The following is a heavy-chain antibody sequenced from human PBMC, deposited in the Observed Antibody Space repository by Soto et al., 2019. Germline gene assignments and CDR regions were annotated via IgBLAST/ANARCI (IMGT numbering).Heavy chain of an antibody. Sequence: EVQLVESGGGLVKPGGSLRLSCTASGFTFNTFTMTWVRQAPGKGLEWVSSISTSDTYIYYADSVRGRFTISRDNAMNYLNRKRNPRTAEDTLVNSGGKFAGRAVALVGLGMDSWAQETLLPSPQ. J-gene: IGHJ5*02. CDR1: GFTFNTFT. CDR2: ISTSDTYI. V-gene: IGHV3-21*02. D-gene: IGHD6-19*01. CDR3: GKFAGRAVALVGLGMDS.